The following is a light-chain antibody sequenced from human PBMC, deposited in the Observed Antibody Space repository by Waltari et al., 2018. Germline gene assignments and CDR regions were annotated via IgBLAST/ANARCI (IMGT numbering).Light chain of an antibody. CDR2: KVS. CDR1: QSLVSSDGNTY. J-gene: IGKJ1*01. CDR3: MQGTHWPWT. Sequence: DVVMTQSPLSLPVTLGQPAPIPCRPLQSLVSSDGNTYFNWFQQRPGQSPRRLLYKVSNRDSGVPDRCGGSGSGTDFTLRISRVEAEDVGVYYCMQGTHWPWTFGQGTKVEIK. V-gene: IGKV2-30*01.